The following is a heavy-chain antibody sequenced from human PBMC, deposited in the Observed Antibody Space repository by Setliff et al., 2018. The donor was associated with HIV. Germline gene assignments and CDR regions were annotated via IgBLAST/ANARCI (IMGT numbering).Heavy chain of an antibody. CDR2: IYYNEKT. Sequence: PSETLSLTCTVSGGSASNSRYYWAWIRQPPGKGLEYIGSIYYNEKTYYSPSLKSRVTISIDTSKNQFSLNLTSVTAADSAVHYCASRVYYYDSNNFLREEGFDPWGQGTLVTVSS. CDR3: ASRVYYYDSNNFLREEGFDP. V-gene: IGHV4-39*01. CDR1: GGSASNSRYY. J-gene: IGHJ5*02. D-gene: IGHD3-22*01.